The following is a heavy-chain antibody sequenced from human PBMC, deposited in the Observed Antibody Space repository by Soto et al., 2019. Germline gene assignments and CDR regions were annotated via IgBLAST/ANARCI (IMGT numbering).Heavy chain of an antibody. V-gene: IGHV4-59*01. Sequence: SETLSLTCTVSGGSISSYYWSWIRQPPGKGLEWIGYIYYSGSTNYNPSLKSRVTISVDTSTNQFSLKLSSVTAADTAVYYCARGPYGDYVGGWFDPWGQGTLVTAPQ. CDR1: GGSISSYY. CDR2: IYYSGST. D-gene: IGHD4-17*01. J-gene: IGHJ5*02. CDR3: ARGPYGDYVGGWFDP.